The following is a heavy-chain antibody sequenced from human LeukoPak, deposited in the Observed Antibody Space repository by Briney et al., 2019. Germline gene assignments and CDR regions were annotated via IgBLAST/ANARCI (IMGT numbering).Heavy chain of an antibody. J-gene: IGHJ6*02. CDR1: GFTFSGSA. V-gene: IGHV3-73*01. CDR3: ARGKKITVTAYGMDV. Sequence: GGSLRLSCAASGFTFSGSAMHWVRQASGKGLEWVGRSRSKANSYATAYAASVKGRFTISRDDSKNTAYLQMNSLKTEDTAVYYCARGKKITVTAYGMDVWGQGTTVTVSS. CDR2: SRSKANSYAT. D-gene: IGHD2-21*02.